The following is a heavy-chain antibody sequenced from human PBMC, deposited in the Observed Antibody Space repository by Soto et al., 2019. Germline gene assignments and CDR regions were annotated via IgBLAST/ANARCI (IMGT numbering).Heavy chain of an antibody. J-gene: IGHJ4*02. CDR2: ISAHNGNT. D-gene: IGHD1-1*01. CDR3: ARGRYGDY. CDR1: GYDFTTYG. Sequence: QVHLVQSGAEVKKPGASVKVSCKGSGYDFTTYGITWVRQAPGQGLEWMAWISAHNGNTDYAQKLQGRVTVTRDTATSTAYMGLRSLRSDDAAMYYGARGRYGDYWGQGALVTVSS. V-gene: IGHV1-18*01.